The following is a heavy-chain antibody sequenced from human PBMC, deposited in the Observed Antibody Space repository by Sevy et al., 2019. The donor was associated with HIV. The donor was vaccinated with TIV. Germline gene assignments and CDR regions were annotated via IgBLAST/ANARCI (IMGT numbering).Heavy chain of an antibody. CDR2: IIPRFGTA. Sequence: ASVKVSCKVSGGSFSNSDVIWVRQAPGQGLEWMGRIIPRFGTANYAQRFQGRVTITGDESTRPVFMELSCLRSEDTALFYCARVGGAREGYDYVGSSFIDHWGQGTLVTVSS. D-gene: IGHD3-16*01. CDR3: ARVGGAREGYDYVGSSFIDH. V-gene: IGHV1-69*13. CDR1: GGSFSNSD. J-gene: IGHJ4*02.